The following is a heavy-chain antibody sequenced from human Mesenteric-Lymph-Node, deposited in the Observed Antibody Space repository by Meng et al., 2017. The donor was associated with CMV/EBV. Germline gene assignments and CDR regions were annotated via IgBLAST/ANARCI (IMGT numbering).Heavy chain of an antibody. Sequence: FKALGNSLAYRYVHWVRQAPGQALEWMGWITPFDGKTNYAERFHDRVTFSGDTSTNTVYMDLRSLRSEDTAMYFCAIQSGYLGPFDPWGQGTLVTVSS. V-gene: IGHV1-45*01. CDR2: ITPFDGKT. D-gene: IGHD3-3*01. J-gene: IGHJ5*02. CDR1: GNSLAYRY. CDR3: AIQSGYLGPFDP.